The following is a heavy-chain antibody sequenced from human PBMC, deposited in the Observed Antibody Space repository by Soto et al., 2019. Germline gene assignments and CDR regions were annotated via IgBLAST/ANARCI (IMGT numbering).Heavy chain of an antibody. D-gene: IGHD5-12*01. CDR3: ARGKHRWLQVWYFDL. CDR2: ILPIFGTA. V-gene: IGHV1-69*05. CDR1: GGTFSSYT. J-gene: IGHJ2*01. Sequence: QVQLVQSGAEVKKPGSSVTVSCKASGGTFSSYTISWVRQAPGQGLEWMGGILPIFGTANYAQKLQGRVTITPDESTSTAYMELSSLRSEDTAVYYCARGKHRWLQVWYFDLWGRGTLVTVSS.